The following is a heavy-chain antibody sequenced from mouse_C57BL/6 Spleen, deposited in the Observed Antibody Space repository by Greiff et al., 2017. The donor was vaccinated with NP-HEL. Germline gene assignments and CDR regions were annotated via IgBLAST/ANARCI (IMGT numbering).Heavy chain of an antibody. CDR2: INPNNGGT. D-gene: IGHD1-1*01. V-gene: IGHV1-26*01. J-gene: IGHJ2*01. Sequence: EVQLQQSGPELVKPGASVKISCKASGYTFTDYYMNWVKQSHGKSLEWIGDINPNNGGTSYNQKFKGKATLTVDKSSSTAYMELRSLTSEDSAVYYCASSYYGSSYFDYWGQGTTLTVSS. CDR3: ASSYYGSSYFDY. CDR1: GYTFTDYY.